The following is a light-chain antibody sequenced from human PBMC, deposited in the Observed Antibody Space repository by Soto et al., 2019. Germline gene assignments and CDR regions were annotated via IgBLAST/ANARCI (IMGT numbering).Light chain of an antibody. V-gene: IGKV3-20*01. CDR3: QQYGSSPLFT. J-gene: IGKJ3*01. CDR2: GAS. Sequence: EIVLTQSPGTLSLSPGERATLSCRASQSVSSSYLAWYQQKPGQAPRLLIYGASSRATGIPDRFSGSGSGTDFTLTISRLEPEDFAXYXXQQYGSSPLFTFGPGTKVDIK. CDR1: QSVSSSY.